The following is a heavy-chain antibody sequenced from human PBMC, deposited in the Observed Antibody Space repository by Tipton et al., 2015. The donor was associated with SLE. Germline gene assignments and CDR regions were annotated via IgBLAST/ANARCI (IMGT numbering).Heavy chain of an antibody. CDR2: INPSGGST. D-gene: IGHD3-16*01. Sequence: QLVQSGAEVKKPGASVKVSCKASGYTFTSYYMHWVRQAPGQGLEGMGIINPSGGSTSYAQKFQGRVTMTRDTSTSTGYMELSSLRSEDTAVYYCAREREGGCMDVWGKGTTVPVSS. CDR1: GYTFTSYY. CDR3: AREREGGCMDV. V-gene: IGHV1-46*01. J-gene: IGHJ6*03.